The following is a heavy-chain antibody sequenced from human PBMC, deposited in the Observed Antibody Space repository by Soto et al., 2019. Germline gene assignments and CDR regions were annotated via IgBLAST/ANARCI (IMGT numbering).Heavy chain of an antibody. D-gene: IGHD1-26*01. V-gene: IGHV3-73*02. CDR2: IRSKANSYAT. J-gene: IGHJ6*02. CDR3: ARNLGAKYGMDV. CDR1: GFPFSGSV. Sequence: QLVESGGGLVQPGESLKLSCAASGFPFSGSVMHWVRQASGKGPEWVGRIRSKANSYATAYVASVKGRFTISRDDSKNTAYLVMNSLKTEDTAIYYCARNLGAKYGMDVWGQGTTVTVSS.